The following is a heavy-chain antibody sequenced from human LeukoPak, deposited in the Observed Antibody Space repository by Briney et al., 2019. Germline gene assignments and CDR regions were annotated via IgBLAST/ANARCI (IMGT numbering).Heavy chain of an antibody. CDR2: ITSGFTP. J-gene: IGHJ4*02. Sequence: AGGSLRLSCAASGLIFAMSWVRQAPGKGLEWVSGITSGFTPHYADSVKGRITISRDNSKNTFHLQMNSLRAEDTAVYYCAKDYSDLRVADVFFEYWGQGTLVTVSS. D-gene: IGHD2-15*01. V-gene: IGHV3-23*01. CDR1: GLIFA. CDR3: AKDYSDLRVADVFFEY.